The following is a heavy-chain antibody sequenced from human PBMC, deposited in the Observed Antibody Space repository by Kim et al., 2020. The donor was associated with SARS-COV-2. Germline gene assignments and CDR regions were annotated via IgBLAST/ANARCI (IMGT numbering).Heavy chain of an antibody. V-gene: IGHV4-39*01. CDR2: IFYTGPT. D-gene: IGHD1-26*01. Sequence: SETLSLTCTVSGASISGGDYYWGWIRQHPGKGLEWIGSIFYTGPTYYNPSLRSRVTISVDTSKNQFSLRLTSVTAADTAVYYCARPSIVTLRNPLENWGQGTVVSVSS. CDR1: GASISGGDYY. CDR3: ARPSIVTLRNPLEN. J-gene: IGHJ4*02.